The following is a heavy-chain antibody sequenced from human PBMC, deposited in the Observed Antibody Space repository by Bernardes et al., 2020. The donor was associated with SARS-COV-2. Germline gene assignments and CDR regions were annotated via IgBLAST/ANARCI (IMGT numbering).Heavy chain of an antibody. Sequence: WGSLRLSCAASGFTFSNFEINWVRQAPGKGLAWISYISSSGSTIHYADSVKGRLTISRDNAKNSVYMQMNSLRAEDTAMYYCIGQLSGGDYNYLGHWGQGTLVTVSA. D-gene: IGHD2-21*02. CDR1: GFTFSNFE. V-gene: IGHV3-48*03. CDR2: ISSSGSTI. J-gene: IGHJ5*02. CDR3: IGQLSGGDYNYLGH.